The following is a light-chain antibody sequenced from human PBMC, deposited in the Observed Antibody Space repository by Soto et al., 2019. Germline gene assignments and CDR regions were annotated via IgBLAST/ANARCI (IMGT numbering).Light chain of an antibody. V-gene: IGKV1-5*03. CDR3: QQYNSYSWT. J-gene: IGKJ1*01. CDR1: QSISSW. CDR2: KSS. Sequence: DIQMTQSPSTLSASVGDRGTITCRASQSISSWLAWYQQKPGKAPKLLIYKSSSLESGVPSRFSGSGSGTEFILTISSLQPDDFATYYCQQYNSYSWTFGQGTKV.